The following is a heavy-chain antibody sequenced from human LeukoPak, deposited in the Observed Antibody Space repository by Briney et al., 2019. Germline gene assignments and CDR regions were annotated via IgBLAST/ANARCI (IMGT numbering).Heavy chain of an antibody. CDR2: FYPGDSDT. V-gene: IGHV5-51*01. D-gene: IGHD4-17*01. CDR3: ARGDYGDPYSPYYYYGMDV. Sequence: GESLKISCKGSGYSFTSYWIGWVRQMPGKGLEWMGIFYPGDSDTRYSPSFQGQVTISADKSISTAYLQWSSLKASDTAMYYCARGDYGDPYSPYYYYGMDVWGQGTTVTVSS. CDR1: GYSFTSYW. J-gene: IGHJ6*02.